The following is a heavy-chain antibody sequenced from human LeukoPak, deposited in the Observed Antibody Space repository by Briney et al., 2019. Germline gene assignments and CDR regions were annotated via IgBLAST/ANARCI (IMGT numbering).Heavy chain of an antibody. J-gene: IGHJ3*02. V-gene: IGHV5-51*01. CDR1: GDSFTNYW. Sequence: GESLKISCKGSGDSFTNYWIGWVRQMPGKGLEWMGIIYPGDSNTRYSASFQGQVTISADKSISTAYLKWSSLKASDTAMYYCARSRAAVGTVVAFDIWGQGTMVTVSS. D-gene: IGHD6-13*01. CDR3: ARSRAAVGTVVAFDI. CDR2: IYPGDSNT.